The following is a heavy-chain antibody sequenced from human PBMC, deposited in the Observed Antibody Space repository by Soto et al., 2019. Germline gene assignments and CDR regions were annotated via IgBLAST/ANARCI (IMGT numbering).Heavy chain of an antibody. D-gene: IGHD6-19*01. CDR2: IFYSGST. J-gene: IGHJ5*02. V-gene: IGHV4-59*01. CDR1: GDSMRGYF. Sequence: SETLSLTCTVSGDSMRGYFWSWIRQPPGKGLEWIGYIFYSGSTSYNPSLKSRVTISIDTSRNQFSLNLTSVTAADTATYYCAKSGSSGWYGWFDPWGQGTLVTVSS. CDR3: AKSGSSGWYGWFDP.